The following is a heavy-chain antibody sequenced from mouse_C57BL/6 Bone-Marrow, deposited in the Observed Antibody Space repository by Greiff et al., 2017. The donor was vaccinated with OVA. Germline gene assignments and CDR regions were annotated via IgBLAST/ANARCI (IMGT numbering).Heavy chain of an antibody. CDR3: AREGYYGSSFYYYAMDY. CDR2: IYPRSGNT. J-gene: IGHJ4*01. V-gene: IGHV1-81*01. Sequence: VQLQQSGAELARPGASVKLSCKASGYTFTSYGISWVKQRTGQGLEWIGEIYPRSGNTYSNEKFTGKATLTADKSSSTAYMELRSLTSEDAAVYFFAREGYYGSSFYYYAMDYWGKGTSVTVSS. CDR1: GYTFTSYG. D-gene: IGHD1-1*01.